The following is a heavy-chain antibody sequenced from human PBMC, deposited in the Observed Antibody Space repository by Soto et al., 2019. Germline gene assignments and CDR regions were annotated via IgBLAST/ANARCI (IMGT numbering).Heavy chain of an antibody. V-gene: IGHV4-59*01. J-gene: IGHJ6*03. Sequence: SETLSLTCTVSGGSISSYYWSWIRQPPGKGLEWIGYIYYSGSTNYNPSLKSRVTISVDTSKNQFSLKLSSVTAADTAVYYCATTVPYDFWSGYYSYYMDVWGKGTTVTVCS. CDR1: GGSISSYY. CDR3: ATTVPYDFWSGYYSYYMDV. D-gene: IGHD3-3*01. CDR2: IYYSGST.